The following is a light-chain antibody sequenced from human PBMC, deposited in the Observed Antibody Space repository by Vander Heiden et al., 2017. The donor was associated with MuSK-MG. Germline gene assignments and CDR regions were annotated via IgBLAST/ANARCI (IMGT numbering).Light chain of an antibody. Sequence: EIVLTQSPVTLSLSPGERATLSCRASQNINNYLAWYQQKPGQAPRLLIFDASNRATGIPARFSGSGSGTDFILTISSLEPEDFAVYFCQQRILGPPGEMFGQGTKVEIK. CDR2: DAS. J-gene: IGKJ1*01. V-gene: IGKV3-11*01. CDR3: QQRILGPPGEM. CDR1: QNINNY.